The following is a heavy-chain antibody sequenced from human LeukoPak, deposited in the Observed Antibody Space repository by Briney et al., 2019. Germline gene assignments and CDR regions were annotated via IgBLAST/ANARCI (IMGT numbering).Heavy chain of an antibody. CDR3: AKRGVVIRVILVGFHKEAYYFDS. V-gene: IGHV3-23*01. CDR1: GITLSNYG. J-gene: IGHJ4*02. D-gene: IGHD3-22*01. CDR2: ISDSGGRT. Sequence: GGSLRLSCVVSGITLSNYGMRWVRQAPGKGLEWVAGISDSGGRTNYADSVKGRFTISRDSPKNTLYLQMNSLRAEDTAVYFCAKRGVVIRVILVGFHKEAYYFDSWGQGALVTVSS.